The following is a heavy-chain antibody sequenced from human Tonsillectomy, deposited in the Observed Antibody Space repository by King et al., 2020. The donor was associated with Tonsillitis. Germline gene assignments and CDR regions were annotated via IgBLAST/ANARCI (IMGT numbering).Heavy chain of an antibody. CDR1: GFTFSSYS. Sequence: VQLVESGGGLVKPGGSLRLSCAASGFTFSSYSMNWVRQAPGKGLEWVSCISSSSSSIFYADSVKGRFTISRDNAKNSLYLQMYSLRAEDTAVYYCARARGYSGYDDYWGQGTLVTVSS. D-gene: IGHD5-12*01. J-gene: IGHJ4*02. CDR3: ARARGYSGYDDY. CDR2: ISSSSSSI. V-gene: IGHV3-21*01.